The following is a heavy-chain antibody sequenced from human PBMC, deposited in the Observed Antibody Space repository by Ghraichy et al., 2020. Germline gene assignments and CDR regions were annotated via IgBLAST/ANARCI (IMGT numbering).Heavy chain of an antibody. D-gene: IGHD2-21*01. CDR1: GFTFDDYA. CDR3: AKTAGDRAYDYYMDV. CDR2: ISWNSGSI. Sequence: GGSLRLSCAASGFTFDDYAMHWVRQAPGKGLEWVSGISWNSGSIGYADSVKGRFTISRDNAKNSLYLQMNSLRAEDTALYYCAKTAGDRAYDYYMDVWGKGTTVTVSS. J-gene: IGHJ6*03. V-gene: IGHV3-9*01.